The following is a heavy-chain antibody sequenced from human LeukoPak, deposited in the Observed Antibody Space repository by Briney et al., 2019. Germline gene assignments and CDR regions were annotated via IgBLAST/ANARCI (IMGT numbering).Heavy chain of an antibody. V-gene: IGHV3-23*01. CDR3: AKDRLYDTIFGVDRMDV. CDR1: GFTFSSYA. D-gene: IGHD3-3*01. CDR2: ISGSGGST. J-gene: IGHJ6*02. Sequence: GGSLRLSCAASGFTFSSYAMSWVRQAPGKGLEWVSAISGSGGSTYYADSVKGRFTISRDNSKNTLYLQMNSLRAEDTAVYYCAKDRLYDTIFGVDRMDVWGQGTTVTVSS.